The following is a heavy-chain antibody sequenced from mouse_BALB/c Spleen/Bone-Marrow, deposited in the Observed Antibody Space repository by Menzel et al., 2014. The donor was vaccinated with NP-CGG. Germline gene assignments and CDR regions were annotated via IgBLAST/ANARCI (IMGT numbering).Heavy chain of an antibody. CDR2: IYPGDGST. J-gene: IGHJ3*01. Sequence: QVQLQQSGPELVKPGALVKISSTASGYTFTSYDINWVKQRPGQGLEWMGWIYPGDGSTKYNEKFKGKATLTADKTSSTAYMHLSSLASENPAVYFCASPGVSWGFWFAYWGHGTLVT. CDR1: GYTFTSYD. D-gene: IGHD3-1*01. CDR3: ASPGVSWGFWFAY. V-gene: IGHV1S56*01.